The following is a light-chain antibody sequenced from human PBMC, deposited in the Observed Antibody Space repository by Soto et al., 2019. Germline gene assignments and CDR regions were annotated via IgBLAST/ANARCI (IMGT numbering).Light chain of an antibody. V-gene: IGKV3-20*01. Sequence: ELVLTQSPGTLSLSPGERATLSCRASQSVSSSYLAWYQQKPGQAPRLLIYGASSRATGIPDRFSCSGSGTDFIPTISRLEPEDFAVYYCQQYGSSVSFGPGTKVDIK. CDR2: GAS. CDR1: QSVSSSY. J-gene: IGKJ3*01. CDR3: QQYGSSVS.